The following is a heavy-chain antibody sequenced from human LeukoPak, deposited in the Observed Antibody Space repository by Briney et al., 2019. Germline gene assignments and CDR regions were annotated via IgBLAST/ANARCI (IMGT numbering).Heavy chain of an antibody. CDR2: INHSGST. V-gene: IGHV4-34*01. CDR3: ARGNDYSNYFDWFDP. CDR1: GGSFSGYY. J-gene: IGHJ5*02. Sequence: SETLSLTCAVYGGSFSGYYWSWIRQPPGKGLEWIGQINHSGSTNYNPSPKSRDTISVDTSKNQFSMKLSSVTAADTAVYYCARGNDYSNYFDWFDPWGQGTLVTVSS. D-gene: IGHD4-11*01.